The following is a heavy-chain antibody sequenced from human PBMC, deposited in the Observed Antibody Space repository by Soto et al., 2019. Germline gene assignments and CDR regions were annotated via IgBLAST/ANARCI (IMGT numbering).Heavy chain of an antibody. V-gene: IGHV1-46*01. CDR3: ARGGYYDSSGSRNYHYYGMNV. J-gene: IGHJ6*02. CDR1: GYTFTSYY. D-gene: IGHD3-22*01. CDR2: INPSGGST. Sequence: VASVKVSCKASGYTFTSYYMHWVRQAPGQGLEWMGTINPSGGSTSYAQKFQDRVTMTRGKSTSTVYMELSSLRSDDTAMYYCARGGYYDSSGSRNYHYYGMNVWGQGTTVTVSS.